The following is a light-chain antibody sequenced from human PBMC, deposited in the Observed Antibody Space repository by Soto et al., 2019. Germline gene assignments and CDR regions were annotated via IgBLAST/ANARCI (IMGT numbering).Light chain of an antibody. Sequence: QSALTQPASVSGSPGQSITISCTGTSSDVGAYNYVSWYQQLPDKAPKLMIYDVTYRPSGVSNRFSGSKSGNTASLTISGLQAEDEADYFCSSYTTSSTLVXGGGTKVTVL. CDR2: DVT. V-gene: IGLV2-14*03. CDR3: SSYTTSSTLV. J-gene: IGLJ3*02. CDR1: SSDVGAYNY.